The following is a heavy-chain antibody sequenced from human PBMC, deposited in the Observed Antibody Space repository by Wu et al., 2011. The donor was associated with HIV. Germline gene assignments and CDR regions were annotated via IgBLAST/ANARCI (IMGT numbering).Heavy chain of an antibody. Sequence: QVQLVQSGAEVKKPGAPVKVSCKVSGNSLSELSMHWVRQTPGKGLEWMGGFDPEHGETIYAQKFQGRVTMTRNTSISTAYMELSSLRSEDTAVYYCARGLRDSSGREYFQDWGQGTLVTVSS. CDR1: GNSLSELS. J-gene: IGHJ1*01. V-gene: IGHV1-24*01. CDR2: FDPEHGET. D-gene: IGHD3-22*01. CDR3: ARGLRDSSGREYFQD.